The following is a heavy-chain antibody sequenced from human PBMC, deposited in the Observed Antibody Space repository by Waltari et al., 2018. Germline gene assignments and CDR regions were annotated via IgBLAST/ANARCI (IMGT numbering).Heavy chain of an antibody. CDR1: GIDFEFNG. Sequence: EAHLVESGGRETRPGGSLRLACVASGIDFEFNGMSSVRQRPGKGLEWVASISYNGANIYYAESVEGRFSISRDNAQSSLFLQMNSLRVEDTAFYHCAKEGGYTYYNNYFDSWGQGTRVTVSS. V-gene: IGHV3-20*01. D-gene: IGHD3-10*01. J-gene: IGHJ5*01. CDR2: ISYNGANI. CDR3: AKEGGYTYYNNYFDS.